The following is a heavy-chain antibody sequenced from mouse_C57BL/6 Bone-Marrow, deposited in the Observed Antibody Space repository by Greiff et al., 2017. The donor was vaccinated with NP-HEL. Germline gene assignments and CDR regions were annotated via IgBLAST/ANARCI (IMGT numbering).Heavy chain of an antibody. CDR1: GYTFTSYW. CDR3: ARYYYGFAY. D-gene: IGHD1-1*01. V-gene: IGHV1-64*01. Sequence: QVHVKQSGAELVKPGASVKLSCKASGYTFTSYWMHWVKQRPGQGLEWIGMIHPNSGSTNYNEKFKSKATLTVDKSSSTAYMQLSSLTSEDSAVYYCARYYYGFAYWGQGTLVTVSA. CDR2: IHPNSGST. J-gene: IGHJ3*01.